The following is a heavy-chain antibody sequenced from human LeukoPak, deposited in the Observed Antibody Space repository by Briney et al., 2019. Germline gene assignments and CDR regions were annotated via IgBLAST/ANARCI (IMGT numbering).Heavy chain of an antibody. CDR1: GFTFNNYA. V-gene: IGHV3-23*01. CDR2: ITDSGLNT. D-gene: IGHD3-16*01. Sequence: GGSLRLSCVASGFTFNNYAMAWVRQAPEKGLEWVSSITDSGLNTYYADSVKGRITISRDNSKNTLYLQMNSLRAEDTAVYYCAKGLRGHYDSWRQGTLVTVSS. CDR3: AKGLRGHYDS. J-gene: IGHJ5*01.